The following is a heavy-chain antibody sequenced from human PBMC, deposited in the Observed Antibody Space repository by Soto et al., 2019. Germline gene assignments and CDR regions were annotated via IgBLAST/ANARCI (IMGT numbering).Heavy chain of an antibody. Sequence: GASVKVSCKASGYTFTSYGISWVRQAPGQGLEWMEWISAYNGNTSYAQKFQGRVTMTRDTSTSTVYMELSSLRSEDTAVYYCASSVADSSGYPWYYFDYWGQGTLATVSS. CDR3: ASSVADSSGYPWYYFDY. D-gene: IGHD3-22*01. V-gene: IGHV1-18*01. CDR1: GYTFTSYG. CDR2: ISAYNGNT. J-gene: IGHJ4*02.